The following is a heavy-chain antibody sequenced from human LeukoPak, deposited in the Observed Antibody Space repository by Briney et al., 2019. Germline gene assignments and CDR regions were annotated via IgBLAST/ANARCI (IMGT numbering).Heavy chain of an antibody. J-gene: IGHJ4*02. CDR3: ARGWFGELLLDY. Sequence: PSETLSLTCTVSGGSISRYYWSWIRQPPGKGLEWIGYIYYSGSTNYNPSLKSRVTISVDTSKNQFSLKLSSVTAADTAVYYCARGWFGELLLDYWGQGTLVTVSS. CDR2: IYYSGST. D-gene: IGHD3-10*01. V-gene: IGHV4-59*01. CDR1: GGSISRYY.